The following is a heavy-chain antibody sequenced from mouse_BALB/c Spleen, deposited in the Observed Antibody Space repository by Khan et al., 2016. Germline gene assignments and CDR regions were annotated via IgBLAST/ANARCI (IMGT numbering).Heavy chain of an antibody. CDR2: IWAGGST. Sequence: QVQLKESGPGLVAPSQRLSLTCTVSGFSLTNSGVHWFRQPPTKGLAWLGVIWAGGSTDYNSALMSSMSITRDTTQNQVFVKRNSLQAYNTAMYYCARDDQGADACFASWGQGTLVTVSA. V-gene: IGHV2-9*02. D-gene: IGHD6-1*01. CDR1: GFSLTNSG. CDR3: ARDDQGADACFAS. J-gene: IGHJ3*01.